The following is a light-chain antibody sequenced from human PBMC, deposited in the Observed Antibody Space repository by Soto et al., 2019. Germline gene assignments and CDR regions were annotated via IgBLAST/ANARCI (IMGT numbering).Light chain of an antibody. CDR3: QQRSSGVT. V-gene: IGKV3-11*01. CDR1: EGISTY. Sequence: EIVLTQSPATLSLSPGERATLSCRASEGISTYLGWYQQKPGQAPRPLIYDASYRATGIPARFSGSGSGTEFTLTINSLEPEDSAVYFCQQRSSGVTFGQGTRLEIK. J-gene: IGKJ5*01. CDR2: DAS.